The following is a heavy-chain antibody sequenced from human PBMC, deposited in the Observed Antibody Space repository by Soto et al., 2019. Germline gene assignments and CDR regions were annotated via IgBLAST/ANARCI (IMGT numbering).Heavy chain of an antibody. V-gene: IGHV1-69*12. CDR1: GGTFSSYA. Sequence: QVQLVQSGAEVKKPGSSVKVSCKASGGTFSSYAISWVRQAPGQGLEWMGGIIPIFGTANYAQKFQGRVTITADESTSTAYMELSSLRSDDTAVYYCELPPDSRGYRHDAFDIWGQGTMVTVSS. CDR2: IIPIFGTA. CDR3: ELPPDSRGYRHDAFDI. J-gene: IGHJ3*02. D-gene: IGHD3-22*01.